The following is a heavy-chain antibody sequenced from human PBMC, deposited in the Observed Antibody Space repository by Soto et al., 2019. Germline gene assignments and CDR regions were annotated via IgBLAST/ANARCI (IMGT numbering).Heavy chain of an antibody. Sequence: GGSLRLSCSASGFTFSSYAMHWVRQAPGKGLEYVSAISSNGGSTYYADSVKGRFTISRDNSKNTLYLQMSSLRAEDTAVYYCVKDSPPYGSSSPSPFDYWGQGTLVTVSS. CDR1: GFTFSSYA. CDR2: ISSNGGST. V-gene: IGHV3-64D*06. J-gene: IGHJ4*02. D-gene: IGHD6-13*01. CDR3: VKDSPPYGSSSPSPFDY.